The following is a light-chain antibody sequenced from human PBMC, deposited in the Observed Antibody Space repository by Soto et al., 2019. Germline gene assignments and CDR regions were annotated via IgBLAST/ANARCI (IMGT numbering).Light chain of an antibody. J-gene: IGLJ2*01. CDR3: CLYAGSTTVV. Sequence: QSALTQPASVSGSPGQSITISCSGASGDVGSYNPVSWYQQHPGKAPKLTIYEDSKRPSGVSNRFSGSKSGITASLTISGIQAVDEADYYCCLYAGSTTVVFGGGTKLTVL. V-gene: IGLV2-23*01. CDR2: EDS. CDR1: SGDVGSYNP.